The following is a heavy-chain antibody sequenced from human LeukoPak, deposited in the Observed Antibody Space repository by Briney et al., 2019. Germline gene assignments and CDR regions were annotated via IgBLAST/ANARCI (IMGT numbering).Heavy chain of an antibody. D-gene: IGHD3-22*01. J-gene: IGHJ1*01. CDR2: IHHGGST. CDR1: GDSISATNW. Sequence: SETLSLTCGISGDSISATNWGSWVRQPPGKGLEWIGDIHHGGSTTYNPSLRSRVSMSVDKSKNQFSLNLTSVTTADTAVYFCARVVLDYSDDTTEEYFQPWSQGTLVTVFS. CDR3: ARVVLDYSDDTTEEYFQP. V-gene: IGHV4/OR15-8*03.